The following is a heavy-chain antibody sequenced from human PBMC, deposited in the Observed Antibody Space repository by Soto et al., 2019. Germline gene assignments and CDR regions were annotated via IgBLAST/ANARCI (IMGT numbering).Heavy chain of an antibody. CDR2: IIPMFGTT. V-gene: IGHV1-69*05. Sequence: QVQLVQSGAEVKKPGSSVKVSCKASGGTFSSYAISWVRQAPGQGLEWMGGIIPMFGTTNYAQKFQGRVTITSAEPSRSAHVEVSSMRSKATGVYYCARVVKVVKPFHYCYFDLWGRGALVTVSS. D-gene: IGHD2-15*01. J-gene: IGHJ2*01. CDR1: GGTFSSYA. CDR3: ARVVKVVKPFHYCYFDL.